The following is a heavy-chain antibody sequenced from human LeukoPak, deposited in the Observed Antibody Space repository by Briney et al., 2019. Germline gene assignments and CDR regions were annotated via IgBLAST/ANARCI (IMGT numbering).Heavy chain of an antibody. V-gene: IGHV3-20*01. CDR3: ARHGYSSSWPNYYYYMDV. CDR2: INWNGGST. Sequence: PGGSLRLSCAASGFTFDDYGMSWVRQAPGKGLEWVSGINWNGGSTGYADSVKGRFTISRDNAKNSLYLQMNSLRAEDTALYHCARHGYSSSWPNYYYYMDVWGKGTTVTISS. J-gene: IGHJ6*03. D-gene: IGHD6-13*01. CDR1: GFTFDDYG.